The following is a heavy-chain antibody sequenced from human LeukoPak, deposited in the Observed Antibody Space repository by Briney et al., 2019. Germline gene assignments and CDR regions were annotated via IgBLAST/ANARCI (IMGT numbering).Heavy chain of an antibody. CDR3: VRGGWGVSQYYLDH. D-gene: IGHD6-6*01. Sequence: SETLSLTCTVSGGSVSSDGYYWNWIRQPPGKGLEWIGNIYSSGSTNYNPSLKSRVTISVDTSKNQFSLKLRSVTAADTAVYYCVRGGWGVSQYYLDHWGQGTLVTVSS. V-gene: IGHV4-61*08. J-gene: IGHJ4*02. CDR1: GGSVSSDGYY. CDR2: IYSSGST.